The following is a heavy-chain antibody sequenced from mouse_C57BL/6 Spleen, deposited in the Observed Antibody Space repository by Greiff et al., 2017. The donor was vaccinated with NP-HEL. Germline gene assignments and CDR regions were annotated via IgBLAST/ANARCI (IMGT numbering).Heavy chain of an antibody. D-gene: IGHD1-1*01. J-gene: IGHJ3*01. CDR2: ISSGGDYI. CDR3: TSYYGSSSRAWFAY. CDR1: GFTFSSYA. V-gene: IGHV5-9-1*02. Sequence: EVKVVESGEGLVKPGGSLKLSCAASGFTFSSYAMSWVRQTPEKRLEWVAYISSGGDYIYYADTVKGRFTISRDNARNTLYLQMSSLKSEDTAMYYCTSYYGSSSRAWFAYWGQGTLVTVSA.